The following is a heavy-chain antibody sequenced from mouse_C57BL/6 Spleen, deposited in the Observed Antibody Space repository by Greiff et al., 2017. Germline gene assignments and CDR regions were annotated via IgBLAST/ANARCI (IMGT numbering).Heavy chain of an antibody. CDR1: GYSFNGYF. CDR2: INPYYGDT. J-gene: IGHJ1*03. Sequence: EVQLVESGPELVKPGASVKISCKASGYSFNGYFMNWVKQSHGKSLEWIGRINPYYGDTFYNQKFKGKATLTVDKSSSTAHMELLSLTSEDFAVYYCARDYVSPRWYFDFRGTGTTVTVSS. V-gene: IGHV1-37*01. D-gene: IGHD1-1*01. CDR3: ARDYVSPRWYFDF.